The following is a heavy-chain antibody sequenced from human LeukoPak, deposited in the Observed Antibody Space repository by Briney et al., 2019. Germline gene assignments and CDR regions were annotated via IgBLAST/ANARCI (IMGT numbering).Heavy chain of an antibody. CDR1: GFRFNKYA. J-gene: IGHJ4*02. D-gene: IGHD1-14*01. CDR3: ANKEPRYSSDLPGLGY. V-gene: IGHV3-23*01. Sequence: PGESLRLSCAASGFRFNKYAMNWVRQTPGKGLEWVSSINSFGDDTYYADSVKGRFTVSRDNSKNTVYLQMNSLRAEDTAVYYCANKEPRYSSDLPGLGYWGQGTLVTVSS. CDR2: INSFGDDT.